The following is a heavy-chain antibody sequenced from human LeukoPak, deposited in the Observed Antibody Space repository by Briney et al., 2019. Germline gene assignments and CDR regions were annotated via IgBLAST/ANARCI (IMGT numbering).Heavy chain of an antibody. CDR3: ATLLAVAGTGFDY. J-gene: IGHJ4*02. CDR2: ISSSSSYI. CDR1: GFTFSSYS. V-gene: IGHV3-21*01. Sequence: GGSLRLSCAASGFTFSSYSMNWVRQAPGKGLEWVSSISSSSSYIYYADSVKGRFTISRDNAKNSLYLQMNSLRAEDTAVYYCATLLAVAGTGFDYWGQGTLVTVSS. D-gene: IGHD6-19*01.